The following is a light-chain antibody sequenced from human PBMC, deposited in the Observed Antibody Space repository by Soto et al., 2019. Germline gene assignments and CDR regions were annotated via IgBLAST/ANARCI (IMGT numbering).Light chain of an antibody. V-gene: IGKV3D-20*02. J-gene: IGKJ4*01. CDR3: QQRANWPPLT. CDR1: QSVSISC. CDR2: GAS. Sequence: VMTQLSGPHSLSPVEPATLSSRPSQSVSISCLACYHQQPGQAPRLLLYGASSRVTGSLEWFSGSGSGTAFTLPISSLEHADFAVYYCQQRANWPPLTFGGGTKVDIK.